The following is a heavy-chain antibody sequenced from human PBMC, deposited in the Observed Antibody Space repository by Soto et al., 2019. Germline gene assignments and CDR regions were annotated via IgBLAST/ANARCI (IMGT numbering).Heavy chain of an antibody. Sequence: SETLSLTCSVSGGSFSNSYWTWIRQPAGKRLEWIGRIYTSGSTTYNPSLKSRVTLSLDTSKSQFSLRLTSVTAADTAVYYCARAPMRTAIPKDAFDIWGQGTLVTVSS. CDR2: IYTSGST. CDR1: GGSFSNSY. V-gene: IGHV4-4*07. CDR3: ARAPMRTAIPKDAFDI. J-gene: IGHJ3*02. D-gene: IGHD2-21*02.